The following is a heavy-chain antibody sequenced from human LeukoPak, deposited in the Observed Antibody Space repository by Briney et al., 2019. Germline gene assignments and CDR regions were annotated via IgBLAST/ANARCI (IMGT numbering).Heavy chain of an antibody. Sequence: SETLSLTCTVSGGSISGYYWSWIRQPPGKGLEWIGEINHSGSTNYNPSLKSRVTISVDTSKNQFSLKLSSVTAADTAVYYCARKLGIFTVTTAFDYWGQGTLVTVSS. CDR1: GGSISGYY. V-gene: IGHV4-34*01. J-gene: IGHJ4*02. D-gene: IGHD4-17*01. CDR3: ARKLGIFTVTTAFDY. CDR2: INHSGST.